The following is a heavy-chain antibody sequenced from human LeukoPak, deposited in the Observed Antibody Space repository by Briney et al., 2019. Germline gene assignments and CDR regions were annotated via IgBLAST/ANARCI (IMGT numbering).Heavy chain of an antibody. V-gene: IGHV4-59*08. Sequence: YSGSTNYTPSLKSRVTISVDTSKNQFSLKLSSVTAADTAVYYCARHSNDSSGYSWYFDLWGRGTLVTVSS. CDR2: YSGST. J-gene: IGHJ2*01. D-gene: IGHD3-22*01. CDR3: ARHSNDSSGYSWYFDL.